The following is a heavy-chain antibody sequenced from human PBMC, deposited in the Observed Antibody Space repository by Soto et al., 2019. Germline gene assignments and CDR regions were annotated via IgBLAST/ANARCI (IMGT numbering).Heavy chain of an antibody. D-gene: IGHD3-22*01. J-gene: IGHJ4*02. CDR2: IYDNGIT. Sequence: QVVLQESGPGLVKPSETLSLTCSVSGRSITSYYWSWVRQPPGKGRECIGYIYDNGITSQNPSLMSRVTMSADTSQNHFSLKLTSVTGADTAVYYCARTYDSNGYANEFDSWGQGILVTVTS. V-gene: IGHV4-59*12. CDR1: GRSITSYY. CDR3: ARTYDSNGYANEFDS.